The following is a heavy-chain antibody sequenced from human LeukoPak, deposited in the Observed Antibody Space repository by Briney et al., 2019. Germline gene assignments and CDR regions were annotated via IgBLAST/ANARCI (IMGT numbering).Heavy chain of an antibody. V-gene: IGHV1-18*01. CDR3: ARKDGFRSGWFGDFDY. D-gene: IGHD6-19*01. CDR1: GYTFTSYG. CDR2: ISAYNGNT. Sequence: ASVKVSCKASGYTFTSYGISWVRQAPGQGLEWMGWISAYNGNTNYAQKLQGRVTMTTDTSTSTAYMELRSLRSDDTAVYYCARKDGFRSGWFGDFDYWGQGTLVTVSS. J-gene: IGHJ4*02.